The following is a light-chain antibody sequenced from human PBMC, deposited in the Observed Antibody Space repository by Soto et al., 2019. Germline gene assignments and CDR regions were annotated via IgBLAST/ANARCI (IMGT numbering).Light chain of an antibody. CDR2: DVN. Sequence: QSALTQPRSVSGSPGQSLTISCTGASSDVGSYNYVSWYQQYPGKAPKVLIYDVNQRPSGVPDRFSGSKSGNTASLSISGLQAADEADYYCCSYAGNNILVCGGGTKFT. V-gene: IGLV2-11*01. CDR1: SSDVGSYNY. CDR3: CSYAGNNILV. J-gene: IGLJ2*01.